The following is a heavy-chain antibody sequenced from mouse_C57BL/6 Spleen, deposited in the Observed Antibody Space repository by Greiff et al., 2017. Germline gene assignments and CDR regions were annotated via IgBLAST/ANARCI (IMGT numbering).Heavy chain of an antibody. J-gene: IGHJ1*03. CDR3: ARMRGGLPLHWYFDV. CDR1: GFSLSTFGMG. D-gene: IGHD2-4*01. Sequence: QVTLQVSGPGILQPSHTLSLTCSFSGFSLSTFGMGVVWIRQPSGKGLEWLAHIWWGDDKYYNPALKSRLTISQATSKNQVFLKIANVDTADTATYYGARMRGGLPLHWYFDVWGTGTTGNVSS. CDR2: IWWGDDK. V-gene: IGHV8-8*01.